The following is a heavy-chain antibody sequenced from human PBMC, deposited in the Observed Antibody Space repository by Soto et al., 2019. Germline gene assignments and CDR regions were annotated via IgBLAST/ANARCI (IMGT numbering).Heavy chain of an antibody. D-gene: IGHD2-2*01. CDR3: ARARYQLLHPYYYGMDV. J-gene: IGHJ6*02. V-gene: IGHV4-59*01. CDR1: GGSISSYY. Sequence: QVQLQESGPGLVKPSETLSLTCTVSGGSISSYYWSWIRKSPGKGLEWIGYIHYSGSTKSNPSLKSRVTISVDTSRNQVSLKLSSVTAADSAVYFCARARYQLLHPYYYGMDVWGQGATGTVSS. CDR2: IHYSGST.